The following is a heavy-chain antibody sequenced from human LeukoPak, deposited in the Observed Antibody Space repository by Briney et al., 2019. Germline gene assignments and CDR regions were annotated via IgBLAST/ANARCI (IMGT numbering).Heavy chain of an antibody. CDR2: ISGSASST. CDR1: GFTFSNYA. J-gene: IGHJ4*02. D-gene: IGHD3-22*01. CDR3: ARVDTYYYDSSGYDYFDH. Sequence: PGGSLRLSCAASGFTFSNYAMSWVRQAPGKGLEWVSAISGSASSTYHADSVKGRFTISRDNSKNTVHLQMNSLRAGDTAVYYCARVDTYYYDSSGYDYFDHWGQGTLVTVSS. V-gene: IGHV3-23*01.